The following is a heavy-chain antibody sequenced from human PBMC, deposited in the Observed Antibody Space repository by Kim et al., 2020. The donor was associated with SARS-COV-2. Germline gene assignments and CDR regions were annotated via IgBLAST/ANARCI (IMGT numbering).Heavy chain of an antibody. D-gene: IGHD3-22*01. Sequence: SETLSLTCTVSGGSISSSSYYWGWIRQPPGKGLEWIGSIYYSGSTYYNPSLKSRVTISVDTSKNQFSLKLSSVTAADTAVYYCARHDSGATMIVVVNGGFDPWGQGTLVTVSS. CDR2: IYYSGST. V-gene: IGHV4-39*01. CDR1: GGSISSSSYY. CDR3: ARHDSGATMIVVVNGGFDP. J-gene: IGHJ5*02.